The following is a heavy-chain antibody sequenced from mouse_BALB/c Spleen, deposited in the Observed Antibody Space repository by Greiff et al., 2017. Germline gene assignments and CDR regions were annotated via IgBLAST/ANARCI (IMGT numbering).Heavy chain of an antibody. J-gene: IGHJ3*01. CDR1: GFAFSSYD. Sequence: EVNVVESGGGLVKPGGSLKLSCAASGFAFSSYDMSWVRQTPEKRLEWVAYISSGGGSTYYPDTVKGRFTISRDNAKNTLYLQMSSLKSEDTAMYYCARQSTMITTWFAYWGQGTLVTVSA. CDR3: ARQSTMITTWFAY. D-gene: IGHD2-4*01. CDR2: ISSGGGST. V-gene: IGHV5-12-1*01.